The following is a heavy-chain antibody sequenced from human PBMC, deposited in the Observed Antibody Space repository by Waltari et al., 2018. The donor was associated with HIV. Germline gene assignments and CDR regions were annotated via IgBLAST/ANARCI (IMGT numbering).Heavy chain of an antibody. D-gene: IGHD3-22*01. CDR1: GGSIRSYY. CDR2: IYTSGST. CDR3: ARGTYYYDSSGHDAFDI. J-gene: IGHJ3*02. V-gene: IGHV4-4*07. Sequence: QVQLQESGPGLVKPSATLSLTCTVSGGSIRSYYWSWIRQPAGKGLEWIGRIYTSGSTNYNPSLKSRVTMSVDTSKNQFSLKLSSVTAADTAVYYCARGTYYYDSSGHDAFDIWGQGTMVTVSS.